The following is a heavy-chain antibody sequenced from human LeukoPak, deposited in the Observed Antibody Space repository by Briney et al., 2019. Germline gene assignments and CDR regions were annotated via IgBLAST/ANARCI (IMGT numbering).Heavy chain of an antibody. CDR2: LSHSGST. V-gene: IGHV4-38-2*02. CDR3: ARAYSSSWYFNWFDP. Sequence: PSETLSLTCTVSAYSISSGYYWGWIRQPPGKGLEWIGSLSHSGSTYYNPSLKSRVTISVDTSKNQFSLKLSSVTAADTAVYYCARAYSSSWYFNWFDPWGQGTLVTVSS. CDR1: AYSISSGYY. D-gene: IGHD6-13*01. J-gene: IGHJ5*02.